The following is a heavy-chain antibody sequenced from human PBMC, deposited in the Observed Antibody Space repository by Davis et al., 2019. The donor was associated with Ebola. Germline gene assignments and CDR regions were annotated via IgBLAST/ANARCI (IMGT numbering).Heavy chain of an antibody. CDR2: INHSGST. D-gene: IGHD2-15*01. CDR1: GGSLSSGHYY. J-gene: IGHJ4*02. V-gene: IGHV4-39*07. Sequence: GSLRLSCTVSGGSLSSGHYYWSWIRQHPGKGLEWIGEINHSGSTNYNPSLKSRVTISVDTSKNQFSLKLSSVTAADTAVYYCARGGRWLSYDYWGQGTLVTVSS. CDR3: ARGGRWLSYDY.